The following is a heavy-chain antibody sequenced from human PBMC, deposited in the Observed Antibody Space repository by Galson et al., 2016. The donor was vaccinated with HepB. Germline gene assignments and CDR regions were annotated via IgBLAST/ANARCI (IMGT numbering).Heavy chain of an antibody. V-gene: IGHV1-18*01. Sequence: SVKVSCKASGYSFTSYGINWLRQAPGQGLEWMGWISADNGDTNYAQKFQGRVTVTTDTSSSTTYMDLRSLRGDDTAVYYCASGRYTRIGVTGVFYHYGMDVWGKGTSVIVSS. D-gene: IGHD6-19*01. J-gene: IGHJ6*04. CDR2: ISADNGDT. CDR3: ASGRYTRIGVTGVFYHYGMDV. CDR1: GYSFTSYG.